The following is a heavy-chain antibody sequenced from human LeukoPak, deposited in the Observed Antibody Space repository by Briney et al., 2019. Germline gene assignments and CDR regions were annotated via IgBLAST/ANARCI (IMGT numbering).Heavy chain of an antibody. CDR2: ISYDGSNK. CDR1: GFTFSSYW. Sequence: GGSLRLSCAASGFTFSSYWMHWVRQAPGKGLEWVAAISYDGSNKYYADSVKGRFTISRDNSKNTLYLQMNSLRAEDTAVYYCAREYPLTTFQHWGQGTLVTVSS. CDR3: AREYPLTTFQH. V-gene: IGHV3-30-3*01. D-gene: IGHD1-26*01. J-gene: IGHJ1*01.